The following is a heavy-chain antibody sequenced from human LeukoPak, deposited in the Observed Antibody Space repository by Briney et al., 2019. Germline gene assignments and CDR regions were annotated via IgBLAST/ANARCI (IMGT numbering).Heavy chain of an antibody. D-gene: IGHD3-3*01. J-gene: IGHJ6*02. CDR3: ARGGPGYYDFWSGYSGPYYYGMDV. CDR1: GYTFTSYD. Sequence: ASVKVSCKASGYTFTSYDINWVRQATGQGLEWMGWMNPNSGNTGYAQKFQGRVTMTRNTSISTVYMELSSLRSEDTAVYYCARGGPGYYDFWSGYSGPYYYGMDVWGQGTTVTVSS. V-gene: IGHV1-8*01. CDR2: MNPNSGNT.